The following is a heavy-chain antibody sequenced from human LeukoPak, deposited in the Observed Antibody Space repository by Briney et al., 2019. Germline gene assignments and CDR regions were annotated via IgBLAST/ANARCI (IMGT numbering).Heavy chain of an antibody. V-gene: IGHV4-59*01. CDR2: IYYSGST. CDR1: GGSISSYY. CDR3: ARGTYSSSWRYYYYGMDV. J-gene: IGHJ6*02. D-gene: IGHD6-13*01. Sequence: PSETLSLTCTVSGGSISSYYWSWIRQPPGKGLEWIGYIYYSGSTNYNPSLKSRVTISVDTSKNQFSLKLSSVTAADTAVYYCARGTYSSSWRYYYYGMDVWGQGTTVTVSS.